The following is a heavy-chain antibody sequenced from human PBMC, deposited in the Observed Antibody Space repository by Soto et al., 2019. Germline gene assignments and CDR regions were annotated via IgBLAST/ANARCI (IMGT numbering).Heavy chain of an antibody. CDR1: GYTFTSYA. Sequence: GASVKVSCKASGYTFTSYAMHWVRQAPGQRLEWMGWINAGNGNTKYSQKFQGRVTITRDTSASTAYMELSSLRSEDTAVYYCARDRSVDYYDSSGYPGPFDYWGQGTLVTVSS. CDR3: ARDRSVDYYDSSGYPGPFDY. V-gene: IGHV1-3*01. J-gene: IGHJ4*02. CDR2: INAGNGNT. D-gene: IGHD3-22*01.